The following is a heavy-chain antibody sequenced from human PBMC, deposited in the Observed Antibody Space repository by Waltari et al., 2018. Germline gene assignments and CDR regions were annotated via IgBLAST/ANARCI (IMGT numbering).Heavy chain of an antibody. CDR2: INHSGST. D-gene: IGHD6-19*01. CDR3: ASSGWAWRGAPIDY. J-gene: IGHJ4*02. Sequence: QVQLQQWGAGLLTPSETLSLTCAVYGGSFSGYYWRWIRQPPGKGLEWIGEINHSGSTNYNPSLKSRVTISVDTSKNQFSLKLSSVTAADTAVYYCASSGWAWRGAPIDYWGQGTLVTVSS. CDR1: GGSFSGYY. V-gene: IGHV4-34*01.